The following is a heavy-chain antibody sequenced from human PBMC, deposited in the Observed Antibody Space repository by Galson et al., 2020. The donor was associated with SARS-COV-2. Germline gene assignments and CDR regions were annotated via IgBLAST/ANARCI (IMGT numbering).Heavy chain of an antibody. V-gene: IGHV4-4*07. J-gene: IGHJ4*02. Sequence: ASETLSLTCTVSGDSISTHYWSWVRQPAGQGLEWIGHIYTSGNTNYNPSLKSRVTMSVDTSKNQISLKLRSVTAADTAVYYCAQYCSGGTCPSGWGQGTLVTVSS. CDR3: AQYCSGGTCPSG. CDR2: IYTSGNT. D-gene: IGHD2-15*01. CDR1: GDSISTHY.